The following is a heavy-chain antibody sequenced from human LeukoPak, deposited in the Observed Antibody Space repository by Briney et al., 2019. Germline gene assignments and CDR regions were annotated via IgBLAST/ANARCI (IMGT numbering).Heavy chain of an antibody. Sequence: GGSLRLSCAASGFTFSSYWMSWVRQAPGKGLEWVANIKQDGSEKYYVDSVKGRFTISRDNAKNSLYLQMNSLRAEDTAVYYCARDQNYFDWLPYYYYYYGMDVWGQGTTVTVSS. CDR2: IKQDGSEK. J-gene: IGHJ6*02. V-gene: IGHV3-7*03. CDR3: ARDQNYFDWLPYYYYYYGMDV. CDR1: GFTFSSYW. D-gene: IGHD3-9*01.